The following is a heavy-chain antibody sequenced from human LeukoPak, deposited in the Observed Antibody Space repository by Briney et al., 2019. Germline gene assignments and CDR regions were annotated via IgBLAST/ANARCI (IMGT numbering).Heavy chain of an antibody. CDR2: ISPGGGPT. CDR3: AKGEYHQDGIGENRFDN. J-gene: IGHJ4*02. D-gene: IGHD5-24*01. CDR1: GFPFSIYG. V-gene: IGHV3-23*01. Sequence: PGGSLRLSCAGSGFPFSIYGMNWVRQAPGKGLEWVSGISPGGGPTYYADSVKGRFTTSRDNAKKSVSLQMSSLRPDDTAVYYCAKGEYHQDGIGENRFDNWGQGALVTVSS.